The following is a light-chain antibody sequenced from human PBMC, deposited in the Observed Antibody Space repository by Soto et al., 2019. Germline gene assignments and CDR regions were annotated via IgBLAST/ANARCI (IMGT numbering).Light chain of an antibody. V-gene: IGKV2-24*01. CDR1: QSLVHRDGNTY. J-gene: IGKJ2*01. CDR2: KTS. Sequence: DIVMTQTPLSSPVTLGQPASISCRSSQSLVHRDGNTYLSWLQQRPGQPPRLLVYKTSNRFSGVPDRFSGSGAGTDFTLKISRVEAEDDGVYYCMQVTQFPYTFGQGTKLEIK. CDR3: MQVTQFPYT.